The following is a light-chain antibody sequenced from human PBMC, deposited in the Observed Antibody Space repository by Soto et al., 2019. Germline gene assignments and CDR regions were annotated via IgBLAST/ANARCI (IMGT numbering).Light chain of an antibody. CDR3: NSFTTSTTPYV. Sequence: QSALTQPASVSGSPGQSITISYTGTSSDIGDYNSVSWYQQHPGKAPKLIIYEVSHRPSGVSNRFSGSKSGNTASLTISGLQADDEADYYCNSFTTSTTPYVFGTGTKLTVL. V-gene: IGLV2-14*03. J-gene: IGLJ1*01. CDR2: EVS. CDR1: SSDIGDYNS.